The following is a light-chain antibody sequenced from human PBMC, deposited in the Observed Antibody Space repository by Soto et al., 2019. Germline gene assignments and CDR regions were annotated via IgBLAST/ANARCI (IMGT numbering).Light chain of an antibody. CDR2: GVS. J-gene: IGKJ1*01. CDR3: HQYGFSPAT. Sequence: EIVLTQSPGTLSLSPGERASLSRRASQSVNSGYIAWYRQKPGQAPNLLIFGVSTRATGIPDRFRGSGSGTDFTLTISRLEPEDFAVYFCHQYGFSPATFGQGTKVEVK. CDR1: QSVNSGY. V-gene: IGKV3-20*01.